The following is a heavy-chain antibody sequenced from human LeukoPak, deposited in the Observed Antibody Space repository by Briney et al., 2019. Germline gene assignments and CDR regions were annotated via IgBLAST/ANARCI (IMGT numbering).Heavy chain of an antibody. Sequence: GGSLRLSCAASGFTFSDYYMSWIRRAPGKGLEWVSYISSSGSTIYYADSVKGRFTISRDNAKNSLYLQMNSLRVEDTAVYYCARDRGYCSGGSCYDDYWGQGTLVTVSS. V-gene: IGHV3-11*04. CDR2: ISSSGSTI. D-gene: IGHD2-15*01. J-gene: IGHJ4*02. CDR1: GFTFSDYY. CDR3: ARDRGYCSGGSCYDDY.